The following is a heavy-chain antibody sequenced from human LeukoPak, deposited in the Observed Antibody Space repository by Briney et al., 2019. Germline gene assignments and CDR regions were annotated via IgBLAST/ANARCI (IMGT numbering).Heavy chain of an antibody. D-gene: IGHD2-15*01. V-gene: IGHV3-21*01. J-gene: IGHJ5*02. CDR3: ARDPRNVGLAP. CDR2: ISSSSSYI. Sequence: GGSLRLSCAASGFTFSSYSMNWVRQAPGKGLEWVSSISSSSSYIYYADSVKGRSTMSRDNVKNTLYLQMNSLRVEDTAVYYCARDPRNVGLAPWGQGTLVTVSS. CDR1: GFTFSSYS.